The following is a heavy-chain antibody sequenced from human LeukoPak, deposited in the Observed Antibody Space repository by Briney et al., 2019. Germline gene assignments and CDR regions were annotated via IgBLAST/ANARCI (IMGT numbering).Heavy chain of an antibody. CDR3: ATENFWSGVIAFDI. J-gene: IGHJ3*02. D-gene: IGHD3-3*01. CDR2: FDPEDGET. Sequence: ASVKVSCKVSGYTLTGLSMHWVRQAPGKGLEWMGGFDPEDGETIYAQKFQGRVTMTEDTSTDTAYMELSSLRSEDTAVYYCATENFWSGVIAFDIWGQGTMVTVSS. CDR1: GYTLTGLS. V-gene: IGHV1-24*01.